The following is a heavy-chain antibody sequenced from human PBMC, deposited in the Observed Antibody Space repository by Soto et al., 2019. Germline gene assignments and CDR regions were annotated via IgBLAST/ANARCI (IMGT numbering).Heavy chain of an antibody. Sequence: ETLSLTCIVSGGSITNNDYYWGWIRRPPGKGLEWIGTIHYSGGASYNPSLKSRVIISADTSKNQFSLRLSSVTAADTAVYYCARRTPLYASESSRFDPWGQGALVTV. D-gene: IGHD3-10*01. CDR1: GGSITNNDYY. CDR3: ARRTPLYASESSRFDP. CDR2: IHYSGGA. J-gene: IGHJ5*02. V-gene: IGHV4-39*01.